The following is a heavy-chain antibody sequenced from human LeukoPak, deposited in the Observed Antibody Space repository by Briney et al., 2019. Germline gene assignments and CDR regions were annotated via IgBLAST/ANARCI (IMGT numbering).Heavy chain of an antibody. Sequence: GASVKASCKASGGTFSSYAISWVRQAPGQGLEWMGGIIPIFGTANYTQKFQGRVTITTDESTSTAYMELSSLRSEDTAVYYCARDLRDIVVVPAAIGWFDPWGQGTLVAVSS. CDR2: IIPIFGTA. D-gene: IGHD2-2*02. J-gene: IGHJ5*02. CDR3: ARDLRDIVVVPAAIGWFDP. V-gene: IGHV1-69*05. CDR1: GGTFSSYA.